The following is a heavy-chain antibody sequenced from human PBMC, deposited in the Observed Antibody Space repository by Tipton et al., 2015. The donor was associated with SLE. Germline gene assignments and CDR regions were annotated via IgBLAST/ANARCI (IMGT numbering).Heavy chain of an antibody. CDR1: GFTFSDYY. Sequence: SLRLSCAASGFTFSDYYMSWIRQAPGKGLEWVSYISTSANTIYYADSVKGRFTISRDSAKNPLYLQMNTLRTEDTAVYFCARGASALDIWGQGTMVTVSS. V-gene: IGHV3-11*01. CDR2: ISTSANTI. J-gene: IGHJ3*02. D-gene: IGHD5-12*01. CDR3: ARGASALDI.